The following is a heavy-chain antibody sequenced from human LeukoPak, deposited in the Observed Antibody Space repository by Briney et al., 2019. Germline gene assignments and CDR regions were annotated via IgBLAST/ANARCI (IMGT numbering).Heavy chain of an antibody. CDR2: IIPIFGTA. J-gene: IGHJ6*03. D-gene: IGHD1-7*01. CDR3: ARGITGTTGYYYYYMDV. V-gene: IGHV1-69*05. Sequence: ASVKVSCKASGGTFSSYAISWVRQAPGQGLEWMGGIIPIFGTAKYAQKFQGRVTITTDESTSTAYMELSSLRSEDTAVYYCARGITGTTGYYYYYMDVWGKGTTVTVSS. CDR1: GGTFSSYA.